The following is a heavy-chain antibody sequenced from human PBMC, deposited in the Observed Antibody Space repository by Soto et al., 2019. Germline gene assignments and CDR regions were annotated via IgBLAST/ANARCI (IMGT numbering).Heavy chain of an antibody. CDR3: ASPKIAFYNWFDP. J-gene: IGHJ5*02. V-gene: IGHV4-39*01. Sequence: QLQLQESGPGLVKPSETLSLTCTVSGGSISSSSYYWGWIRQPPGKGLEWIGCIYYSGSTYYTPSLKSGVTISVDTSKIQFSMKKSSVNAADTAVYYGASPKIAFYNWFDPWGQVTLVTVSS. CDR2: IYYSGST. CDR1: GGSISSSSYY. D-gene: IGHD3-3*02.